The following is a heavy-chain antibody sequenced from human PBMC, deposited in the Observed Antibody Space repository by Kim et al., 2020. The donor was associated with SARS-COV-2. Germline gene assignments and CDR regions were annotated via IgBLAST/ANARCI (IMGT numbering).Heavy chain of an antibody. Sequence: GGSLRLSCAASGFTFSSYSMNWVRQAPGKGLEWVSSISSSSSYIYYADSVKGRFTISRDNAKNSLYLQMNSLRAEDTAVYYCARGYCSGGSCYRPITFDYWGQGTLVTVSS. V-gene: IGHV3-21*01. D-gene: IGHD2-15*01. J-gene: IGHJ4*02. CDR3: ARGYCSGGSCYRPITFDY. CDR2: ISSSSSYI. CDR1: GFTFSSYS.